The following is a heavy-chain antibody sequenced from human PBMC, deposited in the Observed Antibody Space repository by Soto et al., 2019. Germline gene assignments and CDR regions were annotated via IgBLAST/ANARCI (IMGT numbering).Heavy chain of an antibody. Sequence: QVQLVESGGGVVQPGRSLRLSCSSSGFAFSIYGMHWVRQTPGKGLEWVALIGYDGSNKYYADSVKGRFTISRDDSKNTLYLQMHSLRVEDTAVYVCARSPPGVAGRYYFDFWGQGTLVTVSS. D-gene: IGHD6-6*01. CDR1: GFAFSIYG. J-gene: IGHJ4*02. CDR3: ARSPPGVAGRYYFDF. V-gene: IGHV3-33*01. CDR2: IGYDGSNK.